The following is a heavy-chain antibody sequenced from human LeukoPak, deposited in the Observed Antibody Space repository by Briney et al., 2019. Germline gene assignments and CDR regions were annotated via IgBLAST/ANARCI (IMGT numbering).Heavy chain of an antibody. D-gene: IGHD3-10*01. Sequence: SETLSLTCTVSSDSISDYYWGWIRQPPGKGLEWIGYISYSGGVTYNPSLKPPVTISLDTSRNQFSLKLSSVTAADTAIYYCAGVHYSSGSLSSWFDPWGRGTLVTVSS. CDR3: AGVHYSSGSLSSWFDP. CDR2: ISYSGGV. CDR1: SDSISDYY. V-gene: IGHV4-59*08. J-gene: IGHJ5*02.